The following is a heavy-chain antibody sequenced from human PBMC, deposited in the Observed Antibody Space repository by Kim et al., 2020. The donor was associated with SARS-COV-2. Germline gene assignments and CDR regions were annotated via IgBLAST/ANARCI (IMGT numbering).Heavy chain of an antibody. Sequence: KFQGRVTITADESTSTAYMELSSLRSEDTAVYYCARGYSGYDFVPRRFDYWGQGTLVTVSS. J-gene: IGHJ4*02. V-gene: IGHV1-69*01. D-gene: IGHD5-12*01. CDR3: ARGYSGYDFVPRRFDY.